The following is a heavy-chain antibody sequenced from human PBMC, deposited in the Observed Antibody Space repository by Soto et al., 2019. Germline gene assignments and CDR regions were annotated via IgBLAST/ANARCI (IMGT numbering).Heavy chain of an antibody. V-gene: IGHV5-51*01. CDR2: IYPGDSDT. Sequence: PGESLKISCQGSGYSFTSYWIGWVRQMPGKGLEWMGIIYPGDSDTRYSPSFQGQVTISADKSISTAYLQWSSLKASDTAMFYCARHPYYYDSSGPVIGAFDIWGQGTMVTVSS. J-gene: IGHJ3*02. CDR3: ARHPYYYDSSGPVIGAFDI. CDR1: GYSFTSYW. D-gene: IGHD3-22*01.